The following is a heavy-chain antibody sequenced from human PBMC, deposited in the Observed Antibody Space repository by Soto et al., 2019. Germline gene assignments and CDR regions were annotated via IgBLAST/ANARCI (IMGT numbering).Heavy chain of an antibody. CDR3: ARHPGGWDILTGYSATNFDY. Sequence: PLEALSLTCTVSGGSISSSSYYSGWIRQPPGKGLEWIGSIYYSGSTYYNPSLKSRVTISVDTSKNQFSLKLSSVTAADTAVYYCARHPGGWDILTGYSATNFDYWGQGTLVTVSS. V-gene: IGHV4-39*01. J-gene: IGHJ4*02. CDR1: GGSISSSSYY. D-gene: IGHD3-9*01. CDR2: IYYSGST.